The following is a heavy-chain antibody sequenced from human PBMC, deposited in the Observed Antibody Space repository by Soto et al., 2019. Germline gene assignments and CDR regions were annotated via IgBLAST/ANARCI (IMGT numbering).Heavy chain of an antibody. CDR3: AAGVDGHSSWRYYYYYYGMDV. Sequence: SETLSLTCTVSGGSISSGGYYWSWIRQHPGKGLEWIGYIYYSGSTYYNPSLKSRVTISVDTSKNQFSLKLSSVTAADTAVYYRAAGVDGHSSWRYYYYYYGMDVWGQGTTVTVSS. CDR2: IYYSGST. V-gene: IGHV4-31*03. CDR1: GGSISSGGYY. D-gene: IGHD6-13*01. J-gene: IGHJ6*02.